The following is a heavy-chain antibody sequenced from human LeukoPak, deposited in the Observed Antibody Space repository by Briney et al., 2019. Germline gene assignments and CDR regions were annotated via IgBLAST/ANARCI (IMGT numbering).Heavy chain of an antibody. D-gene: IGHD6-19*01. CDR1: GFTFSSYG. V-gene: IGHV3-30*18. Sequence: PGRSLRLSCAASGFTFSSYGMHWVRLAPGKGLEWVAVISYDGSNKYYADSVKGRFTISRDNSKNTLYLQMNSLRAEDTAVYYCAKDLGRSGWYYFDYWGQGTLVTVSS. CDR2: ISYDGSNK. CDR3: AKDLGRSGWYYFDY. J-gene: IGHJ4*02.